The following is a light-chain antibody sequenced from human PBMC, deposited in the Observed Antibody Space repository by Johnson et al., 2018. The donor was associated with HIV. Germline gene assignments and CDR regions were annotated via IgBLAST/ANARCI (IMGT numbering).Light chain of an antibody. CDR2: ENN. CDR3: GTWDSSLRENV. J-gene: IGLJ1*01. V-gene: IGLV1-51*02. Sequence: QSVLTQPPSVSAAPGQKVTISCSGSSSNIGNNYVSWYQQLPGTAPKLLIYENNKRPSGIPDRFSGSKSGTSATLGITGLQTGDEADYYCGTWDSSLRENVVGTGTKVTVL. CDR1: SSNIGNNY.